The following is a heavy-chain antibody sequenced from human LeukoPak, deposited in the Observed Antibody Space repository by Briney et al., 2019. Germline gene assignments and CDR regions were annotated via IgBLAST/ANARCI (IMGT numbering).Heavy chain of an antibody. CDR3: ARVTATKNYGDYVEWFDP. D-gene: IGHD4-17*01. V-gene: IGHV3-21*01. CDR1: GFTFSSYS. Sequence: GGSLRLSCAASGFTFSSYSMNWVRQAPGKGLEWVSSISSSSSYIYYADSVKGRFTISRDNAKNSLYLQMNSLRAEDTAVYYCARVTATKNYGDYVEWFDPWAREPWSPSPQ. CDR2: ISSSSSYI. J-gene: IGHJ5*02.